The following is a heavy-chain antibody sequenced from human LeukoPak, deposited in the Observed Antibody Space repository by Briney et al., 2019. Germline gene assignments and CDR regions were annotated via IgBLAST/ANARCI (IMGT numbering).Heavy chain of an antibody. Sequence: PSETLSLTCTVSGGSISSYYWSWIRQPPGKGLEWIGYIYYSGSTNYNPSLKSRVTISVDTSKNQFSLKLSSVTAADTAVYYCARQNYYGNYFDYWGQGTLVTVSS. CDR2: IYYSGST. J-gene: IGHJ4*02. CDR3: ARQNYYGNYFDY. CDR1: GGSISSYY. D-gene: IGHD3-10*01. V-gene: IGHV4-59*08.